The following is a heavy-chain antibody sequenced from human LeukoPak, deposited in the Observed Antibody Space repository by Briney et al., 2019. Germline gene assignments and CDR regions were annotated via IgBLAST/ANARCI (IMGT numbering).Heavy chain of an antibody. Sequence: PGGSLRLSCVASRFTFSNYWMTWVRQAPGKGLERVANIKTDGGETYYIESVKGRFTISRDNARNSLYLQMNSLTVDDTAVYYCAKATSPVISRNLFDRWGQGTLVTVSS. V-gene: IGHV3-7*01. D-gene: IGHD3-3*02. CDR2: IKTDGGET. J-gene: IGHJ5*02. CDR3: AKATSPVISRNLFDR. CDR1: RFTFSNYW.